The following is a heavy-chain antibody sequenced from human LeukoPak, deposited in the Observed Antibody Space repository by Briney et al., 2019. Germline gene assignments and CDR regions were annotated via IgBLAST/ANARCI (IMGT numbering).Heavy chain of an antibody. CDR3: ARDRIADY. J-gene: IGHJ4*02. D-gene: IGHD2-21*01. V-gene: IGHV3-48*02. CDR2: ISSSSSTI. CDR1: GFTFSTFP. Sequence: GGSLRLSCAASGFTFSTFPMSGSPRPPGKGLEWVSYISSSSSTIYHADSVKGRFTISRDNAKNSLYLQMNSLRDEDTAVYYCARDRIADYWGQGTLVTVSS.